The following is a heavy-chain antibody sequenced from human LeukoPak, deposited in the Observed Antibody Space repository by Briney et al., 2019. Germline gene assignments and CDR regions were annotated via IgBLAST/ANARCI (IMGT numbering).Heavy chain of an antibody. CDR2: FSASGNS. J-gene: IGHJ4*02. CDR1: GDSISSDDHY. D-gene: IGHD3-10*01. V-gene: IGHV4-61*02. Sequence: PSETLSLTCTVSGDSISSDDHYWSWIRQPAGKGLEWIGRFSASGNSNYNPSLKSRLTISVDTSKNQFSLKLSSVTAADTAVYYCAREGSGSYYNTHWGQGTLVTVSS. CDR3: AREGSGSYYNTH.